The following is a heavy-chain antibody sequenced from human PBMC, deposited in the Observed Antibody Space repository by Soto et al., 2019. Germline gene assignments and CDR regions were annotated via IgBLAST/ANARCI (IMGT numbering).Heavy chain of an antibody. J-gene: IGHJ4*02. CDR1: GGTVSSYA. CDR3: ANDQHSSYGYVYYFDY. Sequence: QVQLVPAGAEVKKPGSSVKVSCKASGGTVSSYAISWVRQAPGQGLEWMGGIIPIFGTANYAQKFQGRVTITADEYTSTAYMELSSLRSEDTAVYYCANDQHSSYGYVYYFDYWGQGTLVTVSS. V-gene: IGHV1-69*01. CDR2: IIPIFGTA. D-gene: IGHD5-18*01.